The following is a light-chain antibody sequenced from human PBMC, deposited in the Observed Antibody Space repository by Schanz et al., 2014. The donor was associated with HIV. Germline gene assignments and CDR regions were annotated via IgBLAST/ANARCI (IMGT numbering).Light chain of an antibody. V-gene: IGLV2-14*03. Sequence: QSALTQPASVSGSPGQSIAISCTGTNSDIGAYNYVSWYQQHPDKAPKLIIYDVNNRPSGVSNRFSGSKSGNTASLTISGLQAEDEADYYCSSYTSSSTLGVFGTGTKLTVL. CDR1: NSDIGAYNY. CDR2: DVN. J-gene: IGLJ1*01. CDR3: SSYTSSSTLGV.